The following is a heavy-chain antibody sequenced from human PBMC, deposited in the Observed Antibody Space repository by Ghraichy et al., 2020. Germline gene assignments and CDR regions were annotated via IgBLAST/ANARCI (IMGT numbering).Heavy chain of an antibody. V-gene: IGHV3-53*01. Sequence: GESLNISCAASGLTVSNNFMSWVRQAPGKGLEWVSIIYTGGNVYHADSVKGRFIISRDYSRNTVYLQMNSLRVEDTAVYYCAREWRASTNWYFDLWGRGSLVTVSS. CDR1: GLTVSNNF. CDR3: AREWRASTNWYFDL. CDR2: IYTGGNV. J-gene: IGHJ2*01. D-gene: IGHD2-2*01.